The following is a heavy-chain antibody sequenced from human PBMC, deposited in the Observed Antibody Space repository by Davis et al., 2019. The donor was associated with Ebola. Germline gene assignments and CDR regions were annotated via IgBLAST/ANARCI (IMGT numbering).Heavy chain of an antibody. V-gene: IGHV3-9*01. J-gene: IGHJ4*02. CDR2: INWNSGSI. CDR1: GFTFDDYA. D-gene: IGHD6-19*01. Sequence: SLKISCAASGFTFDDYAMHWVRQAPGKGLEWVSGINWNSGSIDYADSVKGRFTISRDNAKSSLYLQMKSLRAEDTALYYCARGSSGWYVWGQGTLVTVSS. CDR3: ARGSSGWYV.